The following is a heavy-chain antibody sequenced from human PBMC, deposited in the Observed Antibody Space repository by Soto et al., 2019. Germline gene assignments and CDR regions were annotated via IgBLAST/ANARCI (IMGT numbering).Heavy chain of an antibody. CDR1: GVSISSSSYY. J-gene: IGHJ6*03. V-gene: IGHV4-39*01. Sequence: QLQLQESGPGLVKPSETLSLTCTVSGVSISSSSYYWGWIRQPPGKGLEWIGSIHYSESTHFNPSLKSRVTKSVDTSKNQFSLKLSSVTAADTAVYYCARHVRGWGGTVATPKHYYYMDVWGKGTTVTVSS. D-gene: IGHD5-12*01. CDR3: ARHVRGWGGTVATPKHYYYMDV. CDR2: IHYSEST.